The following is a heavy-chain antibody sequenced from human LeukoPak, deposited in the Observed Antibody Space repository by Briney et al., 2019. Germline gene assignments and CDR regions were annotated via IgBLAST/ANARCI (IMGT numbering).Heavy chain of an antibody. CDR1: GYTFTSHY. CDR2: INPSGGST. D-gene: IGHD3-22*01. V-gene: IGHV1-46*01. J-gene: IGHJ3*02. CDR3: ARGKVYYYDSSSYYEGYAFDI. Sequence: ASVKVSCKASGYTFTSHYMHWVRQAPGQGLEWMGIINPSGGSTSYAQKFQGRVTMTRDMSTRTVYMELSSLRSEDTAVYYCARGKVYYYDSSSYYEGYAFDIWGQGTMVTVSS.